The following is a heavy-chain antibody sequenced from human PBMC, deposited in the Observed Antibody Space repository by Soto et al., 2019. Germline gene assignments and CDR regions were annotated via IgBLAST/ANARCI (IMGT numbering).Heavy chain of an antibody. J-gene: IGHJ6*02. CDR3: SGITALRDMYV. D-gene: IGHD3-10*01. Sequence: PSHAHSLSCAMSGCSVPTDRAGWNWFWQSHSRGLEWLGRTSYKSKWNNDNALSVKSRITINPHTSKNQFSLHLYSVTPEDTAVYYCSGITALRDMYVRAQRAPVTVS. CDR1: GCSVPTDRAG. CDR2: TSYKSKWNN. V-gene: IGHV6-1*01.